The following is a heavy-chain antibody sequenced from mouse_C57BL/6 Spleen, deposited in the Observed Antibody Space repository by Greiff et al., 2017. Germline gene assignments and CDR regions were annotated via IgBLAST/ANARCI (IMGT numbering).Heavy chain of an antibody. CDR3: ARGGYPYFDY. Sequence: QVQLQQPGAELVRPGSSVKLSCKASGYTFTSSWMHWVKQRPIQGLEWIGNIDPSDSETHYNQKFKDKATLTVDRSSSTAYMQLSSLTSEDSAVYYCARGGYPYFDYWGQGTTLTVSS. D-gene: IGHD2-2*01. V-gene: IGHV1-52*01. CDR2: IDPSDSET. J-gene: IGHJ2*01. CDR1: GYTFTSSW.